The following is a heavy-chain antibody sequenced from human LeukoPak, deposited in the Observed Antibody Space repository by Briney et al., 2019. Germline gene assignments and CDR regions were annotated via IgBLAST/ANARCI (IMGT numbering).Heavy chain of an antibody. CDR2: IYYSGST. CDR3: ARVRGVATVPHGEMDY. V-gene: IGHV4-31*03. D-gene: IGHD5-12*01. CDR1: GGSISSGGYY. J-gene: IGHJ4*02. Sequence: PSETLSLTCTVSGGSISSGGYYWSWIRQHPGKGLEWIGYIYYSGSTYYNPSLKSRVTISVDTSKNQFSLKLRYLTAADTAVYFCARVRGVATVPHGEMDYWGQGTLVTVSS.